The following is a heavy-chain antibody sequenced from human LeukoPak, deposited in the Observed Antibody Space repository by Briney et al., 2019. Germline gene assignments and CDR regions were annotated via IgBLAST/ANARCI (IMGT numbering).Heavy chain of an antibody. Sequence: SETLSLTCTVSGGSISSSSYYWGWIRQPPGKGLEWIGSIYYSGSTYYNPSLKSRVTISVDTSKNQFSLQLNSVTPEDTAVYYCARDPQYSSSWYGFLSISYYFDYWGQGTLVTVSS. CDR3: ARDPQYSSSWYGFLSISYYFDY. CDR2: IYYSGST. J-gene: IGHJ4*02. CDR1: GGSISSSSYY. V-gene: IGHV4-39*07. D-gene: IGHD6-13*01.